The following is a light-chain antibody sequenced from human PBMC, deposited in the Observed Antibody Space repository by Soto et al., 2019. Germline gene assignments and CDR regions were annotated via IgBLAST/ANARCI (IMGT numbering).Light chain of an antibody. CDR1: QSVLYSSNNKNY. J-gene: IGKJ2*01. V-gene: IGKV4-1*01. CDR3: QQYYSTPMYT. CDR2: WAS. Sequence: DIVMTQSPDSLAVSLGERATIKCKSSQSVLYSSNNKNYLAWYQQKPGQPPKLLIYWASTRESGVPDRFSGSGSGTDFTLTISRLQAEDVAVYYCQQYYSTPMYTFGQGTKLEIK.